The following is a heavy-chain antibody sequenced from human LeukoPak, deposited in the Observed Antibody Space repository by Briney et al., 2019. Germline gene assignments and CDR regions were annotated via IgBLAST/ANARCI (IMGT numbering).Heavy chain of an antibody. CDR3: ARGGFTESAFDI. CDR2: INHSGST. CDR1: GGSFSGYY. J-gene: IGHJ3*02. V-gene: IGHV4-34*01. Sequence: SETLSLTCAVYGGSFSGYYWSWIRQPPGKGLEWIGEINHSGSTNYNPSLKSRVTISVDTSKNQFSLKLSSVTAADTAVYYCARGGFTESAFDIWGQGTMVTVSS.